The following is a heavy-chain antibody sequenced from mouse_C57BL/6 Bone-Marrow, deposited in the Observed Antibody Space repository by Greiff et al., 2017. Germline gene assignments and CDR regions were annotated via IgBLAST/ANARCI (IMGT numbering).Heavy chain of an antibody. J-gene: IGHJ3*01. CDR3: ARVTTVVAPVAY. CDR2: INPYNGGT. CDR1: GYTFTDYY. Sequence: EVKLVESGPVLVKPGASVKMSCKASGYTFTDYYMNWVKQSHGKSLEWIGVINPYNGGTSYNQKFKGKATLTVDKSSSTAYMELNSLTSEDSAVYYCARVTTVVAPVAYWGQETLVTVSA. D-gene: IGHD1-1*01. V-gene: IGHV1-19*01.